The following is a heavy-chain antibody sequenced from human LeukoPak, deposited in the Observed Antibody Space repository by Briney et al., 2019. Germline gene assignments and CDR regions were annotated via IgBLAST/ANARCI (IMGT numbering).Heavy chain of an antibody. CDR1: GGSVINTNW. CDR2: VHLDGGT. CDR3: AREGGFYRPLDY. V-gene: IGHV4-4*02. D-gene: IGHD3-3*01. J-gene: IGHJ4*02. Sequence: SETLSLTCGVSGGSVINTNWWTWVRQPPGKGLEWIGEVHLDGGTNYNPSLESRLTMSVDVSENQVSLKPTSVTAADTAVYYCAREGGFYRPLDYSGQGTLVTVSS.